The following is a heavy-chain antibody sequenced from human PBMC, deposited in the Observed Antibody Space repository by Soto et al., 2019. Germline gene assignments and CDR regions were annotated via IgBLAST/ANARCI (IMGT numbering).Heavy chain of an antibody. CDR1: GGSFSGYY. D-gene: IGHD2-21*01. V-gene: IGHV4-34*01. CDR3: ARYLSRDPFDY. J-gene: IGHJ4*02. CDR2: INHSGST. Sequence: ETLSLTCAVYGGSFSGYYWSWIRQPPGKGLEWIGEINHSGSTNYNPSLKSRVTISVDTSKNQFSLKLSSVTAADTAVYYCARYLSRDPFDYWGQGTLVTVSS.